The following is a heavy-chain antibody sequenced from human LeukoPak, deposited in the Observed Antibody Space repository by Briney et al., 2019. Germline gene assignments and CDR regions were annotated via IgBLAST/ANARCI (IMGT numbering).Heavy chain of an antibody. J-gene: IGHJ4*02. CDR3: ANSDIVATIYDY. Sequence: GGSLRLSCAASGFTFSSYAMSWVRQAPGKGLEWDSAISGSGGSTYYADSVKGRFTISRDNSKNTLYLQMNSLRAEDTAVYYCANSDIVATIYDYWGQGTLVTVSS. CDR1: GFTFSSYA. CDR2: ISGSGGST. V-gene: IGHV3-23*01. D-gene: IGHD5-12*01.